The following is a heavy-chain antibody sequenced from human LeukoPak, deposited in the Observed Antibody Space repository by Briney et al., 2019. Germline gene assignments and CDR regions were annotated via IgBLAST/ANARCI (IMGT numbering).Heavy chain of an antibody. CDR1: GFSISDYS. J-gene: IGHJ4*02. Sequence: GGSLRLSCAAFGFSISDYSMHWVRQAPGKGLEWGSYIGTTAIYAESLKGRFTISRDKAKNSLYLQMTGLGADDTAVYYCARDGPAAGEGDIDYWGQGTLVTVSS. V-gene: IGHV3-69-1*01. D-gene: IGHD6-13*01. CDR3: ARDGPAAGEGDIDY. CDR2: IGTTAI.